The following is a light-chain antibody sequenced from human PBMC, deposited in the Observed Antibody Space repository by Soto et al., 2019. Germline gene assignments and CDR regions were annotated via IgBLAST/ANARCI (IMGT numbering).Light chain of an antibody. CDR2: EAS. Sequence: DIQMTQSPSTLSASGGDSVTITCRASQSITNWLAWYQVKPGKAPKLLIHEASNLHSGVSSRFTGRGYGTDFTLTITSLQPEDFAIYYCQQYKSYWMFGQGTKVDI. J-gene: IGKJ1*01. CDR1: QSITNW. CDR3: QQYKSYWM. V-gene: IGKV1-5*03.